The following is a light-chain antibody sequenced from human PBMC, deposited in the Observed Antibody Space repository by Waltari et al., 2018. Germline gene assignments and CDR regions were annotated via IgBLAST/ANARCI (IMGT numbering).Light chain of an antibody. CDR1: SSDVGAYNY. V-gene: IGLV2-14*03. Sequence: QSALTQPASVSGSPGQSITISCTGSSSDVGAYNYVSWYKQYPNKAPKLMIYDVENRPSGISNRFSGSKSGNTASLTISGLQAEDESVFYCSSYTNRSTVIFGGGTKLTVL. CDR2: DVE. CDR3: SSYTNRSTVI. J-gene: IGLJ2*01.